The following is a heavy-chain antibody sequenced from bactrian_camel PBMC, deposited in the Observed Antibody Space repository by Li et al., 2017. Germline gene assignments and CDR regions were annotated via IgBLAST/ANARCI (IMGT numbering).Heavy chain of an antibody. CDR3: AAHPRYCAPEVIDFSF. D-gene: IGHD3*01. CDR1: GSTSSPYC. CDR2: IDTDGTI. Sequence: VQLVESGGGSVQAGGGLTLSCAASGSTSSPYCMAWFRQGPGKEREGVASIDTDGTIRYEDSVKDRFMISYDSAKNTLYLQMDGLKPEDTAMYYCAAHPRYCAPEVIDFSFWGQGTQVTVS. V-gene: IGHV3S42*01. J-gene: IGHJ6*01.